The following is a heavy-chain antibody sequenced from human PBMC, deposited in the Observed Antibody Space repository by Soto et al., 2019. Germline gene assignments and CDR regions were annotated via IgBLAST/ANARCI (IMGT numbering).Heavy chain of an antibody. D-gene: IGHD3-10*02. V-gene: IGHV2-5*02. J-gene: IGHJ3*02. CDR3: AHSLAVRSDAFDI. CDR1: GFSLSTNGVG. Sequence: QITLKESGPPLVKPTQTLTLTCTFSGFSLSTNGVGVGWIRQPPGKALERLALIYWDDDKRYSPSLKSRLTITKDTYTSPVVLAMSDVDPVDTATYYCAHSLAVRSDAFDIWGQGTMVIVSS. CDR2: IYWDDDK.